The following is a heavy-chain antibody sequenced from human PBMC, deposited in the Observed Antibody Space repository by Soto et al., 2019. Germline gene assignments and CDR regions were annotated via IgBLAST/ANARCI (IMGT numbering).Heavy chain of an antibody. CDR2: IIPLFRTP. D-gene: IGHD1-1*01. CDR3: ARDNFRLQFGGNYYCSLVV. CDR1: GGTFSSSA. J-gene: IGHJ6*02. V-gene: IGHV1-69*05. Sequence: QVQLVQSGAEMKEPGSSVKVSCKTSGGTFSSSAISWLRQAPGQGLEWMGGIIPLFRTPDYAQKFQGRVTIAQDDSPRTAYMERSRLRAEDTAVYYCARDNFRLQFGGNYYCSLVVWGHGTTITVS.